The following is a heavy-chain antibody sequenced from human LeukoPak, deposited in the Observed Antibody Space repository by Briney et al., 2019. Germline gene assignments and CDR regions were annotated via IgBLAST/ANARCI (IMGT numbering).Heavy chain of an antibody. V-gene: IGHV4-59*01. CDR3: ASGAYSYYYMDV. J-gene: IGHJ6*03. CDR1: GGAISRYY. CDR2: IYYSGST. Sequence: SETLSLTCTVSGGAISRYYWSWIRQPPGKGLEWIGYIYYSGSTNYNPSLKSRVTISVDTSKNQFSLKLSSVTAADTAVYYCASGAYSYYYMDVWGKGTTVTISS. D-gene: IGHD1-26*01.